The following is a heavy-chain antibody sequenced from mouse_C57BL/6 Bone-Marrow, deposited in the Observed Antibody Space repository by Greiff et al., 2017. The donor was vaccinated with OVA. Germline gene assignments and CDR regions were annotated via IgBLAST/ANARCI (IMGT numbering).Heavy chain of an antibody. CDR2: INYDGSST. J-gene: IGHJ3*01. CDR1: GFTFSDYY. V-gene: IGHV5-16*01. D-gene: IGHD4-1*01. CDR3: ARERLGRFAY. Sequence: EVQRVESEGGLVQPGSSMKLSCTASGFTFSDYYMAWVRQVPEKGLEWVANINYDGSSTYYLDSLKSRFIISRDNAKNILYLQMSSLKSEDTATYYCARERLGRFAYWGQGTLVTVSA.